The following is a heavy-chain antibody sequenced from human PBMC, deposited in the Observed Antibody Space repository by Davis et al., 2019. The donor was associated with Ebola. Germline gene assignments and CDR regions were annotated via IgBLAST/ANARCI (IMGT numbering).Heavy chain of an antibody. CDR1: GYTFTSYY. Sequence: ASVKVSCKASGYTFTSYYMHWVRQAPGQRLEWMGWINAGNGNTKYSQKFQGRVTITADKSTSTAYMELSSLRSEDTAVYYCARSRMAAFRPFNNWGQETLVTVSS. D-gene: IGHD5-24*01. CDR2: INAGNGNT. J-gene: IGHJ4*02. CDR3: ARSRMAAFRPFNN. V-gene: IGHV1-3*01.